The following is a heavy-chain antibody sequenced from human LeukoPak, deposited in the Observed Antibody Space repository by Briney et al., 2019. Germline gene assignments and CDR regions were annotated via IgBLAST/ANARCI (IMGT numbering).Heavy chain of an antibody. CDR1: GFTVSTNY. J-gene: IGHJ4*02. CDR3: TRDLGFGGLPTG. CDR2: IYSDATT. D-gene: IGHD1-1*01. V-gene: IGHV3-66*01. Sequence: GGSLRLSCAASGFTVSTNYMNWVRQAPGKGLEWVSVIYSDATTYYADFVKGRFTISRDNSKNTVSLLMNNLRVDDTAVYYCTRDLGFGGLPTGWGQGTLVTVSS.